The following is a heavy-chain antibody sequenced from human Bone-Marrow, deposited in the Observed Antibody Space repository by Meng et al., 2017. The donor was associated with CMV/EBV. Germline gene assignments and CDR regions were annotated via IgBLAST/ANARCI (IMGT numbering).Heavy chain of an antibody. J-gene: IGHJ4*02. V-gene: IGHV3-30*04. CDR2: ISYDGSNK. CDR3: ARVRHGGHLRYRDFDF. D-gene: IGHD3-16*01. Sequence: GGSLRLSCAASGFTFSSYAMHWVRQAPGKGLEWVAVISYDGSNKYYADSVKGRFTISRDNSKNTLYLQMNSLRAEDTAVYYCARVRHGGHLRYRDFDFWGQGTLVTVPQ. CDR1: GFTFSSYA.